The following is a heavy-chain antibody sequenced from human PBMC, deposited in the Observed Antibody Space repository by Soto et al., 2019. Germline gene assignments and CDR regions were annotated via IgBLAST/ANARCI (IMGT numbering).Heavy chain of an antibody. CDR1: GGSFVSYA. J-gene: IGHJ4*02. V-gene: IGHV1-69*01. CDR3: ARVAGATLGNYFYS. CDR2: VVPMFGKS. Sequence: QVQLVQSGAEVKKPGSSVKVSCTASGGSFVSYAITWVRQAPGQGLEWMGGVVPMFGKSTYAQEFQGRATITADEPRTTVYLELSSLRSEDTAVYYCARVAGATLGNYFYSWGQGTLVTVPS. D-gene: IGHD3-16*01.